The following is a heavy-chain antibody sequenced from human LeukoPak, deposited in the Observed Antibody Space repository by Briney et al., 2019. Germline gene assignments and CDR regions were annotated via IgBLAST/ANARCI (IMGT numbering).Heavy chain of an antibody. CDR3: ARGASGRVYYYGMDV. Sequence: ASVKVSCEASGYTFTGYYMHWVRQAPGQGLEWMGRIIPILGIANYAQKFQGRVTITADKSTSTAYMELSSLRSEDTAVYYCARGASGRVYYYGMDVWGQGTTVTVSS. D-gene: IGHD6-19*01. J-gene: IGHJ6*02. CDR2: IIPILGIA. V-gene: IGHV1-69*04. CDR1: GYTFTGYY.